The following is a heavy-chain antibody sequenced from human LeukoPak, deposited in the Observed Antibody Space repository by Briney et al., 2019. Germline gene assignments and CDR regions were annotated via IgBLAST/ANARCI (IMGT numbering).Heavy chain of an antibody. CDR3: ARSLITDGYNYHLFDY. J-gene: IGHJ4*02. CDR2: ISSSSSYI. V-gene: IGHV3-21*01. CDR1: GFTFSNYS. D-gene: IGHD5-24*01. Sequence: GGSLRLSCAASGFTFSNYSMNWVRQAPGKGLEWVSSISSSSSYIYYADSVKGRFTISRDNAKNSLYLQMNSLRAEDTAVYYCARSLITDGYNYHLFDYWGQGTLVTVSS.